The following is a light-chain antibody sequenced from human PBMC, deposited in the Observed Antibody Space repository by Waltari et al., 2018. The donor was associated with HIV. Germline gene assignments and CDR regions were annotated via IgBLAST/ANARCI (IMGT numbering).Light chain of an antibody. V-gene: IGLV3-19*01. J-gene: IGLJ2*01. CDR1: SLRSSY. CDR3: NSRDTSGNHQV. CDR2: VKN. Sequence: SSELTQDPAVSVALGQTVWLTCHGDSLRSSYAGWYQQKPGQATVLVIYVKNTRPSGIPDRFSASSSGTTASFTISGAQAEDEADYYCNSRDTSGNHQVFGGGTTLTVL.